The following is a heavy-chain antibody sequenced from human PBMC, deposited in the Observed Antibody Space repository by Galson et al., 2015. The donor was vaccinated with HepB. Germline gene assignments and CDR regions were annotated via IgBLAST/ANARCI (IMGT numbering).Heavy chain of an antibody. J-gene: IGHJ4*02. Sequence: ETLSLTCAVSGGSISSSNWWSWVRQPPGKGLEWIGEIYHSGSTNYNPSLKSRVTISVDKSKNQFSLKLSSVTAADTAVYYCARDSSSGYCSGGGCHGGLDYWGQGTLVTVSS. D-gene: IGHD2-15*01. CDR1: GGSISSSNW. CDR2: IYHSGST. CDR3: ARDSSSGYCSGGGCHGGLDY. V-gene: IGHV4-4*02.